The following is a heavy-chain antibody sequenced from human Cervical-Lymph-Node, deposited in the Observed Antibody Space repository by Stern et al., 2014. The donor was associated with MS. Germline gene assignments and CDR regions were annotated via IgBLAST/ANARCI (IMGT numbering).Heavy chain of an antibody. J-gene: IGHJ1*01. Sequence: VQLVESGAEVKKPGASVKVSCKASGDTFASYPIHWLRQAPGQGPVWMGIVNPTDGRTTYAQTFKGRVTMTRDTSTRTVYMGLSSLKAEDTAMYFCANPLPYANWGQGTRVTVSS. D-gene: IGHD4-17*01. V-gene: IGHV1-46*03. CDR2: VNPTDGRT. CDR3: ANPLPYAN. CDR1: GDTFASYP.